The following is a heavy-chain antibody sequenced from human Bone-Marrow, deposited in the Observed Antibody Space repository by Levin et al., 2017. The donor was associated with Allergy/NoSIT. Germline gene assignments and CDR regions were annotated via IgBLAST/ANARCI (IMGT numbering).Heavy chain of an antibody. D-gene: IGHD2-2*01. V-gene: IGHV1-2*02. Sequence: GESLKISCKASGYTFTGYYMHWVRQAPGQGLEWMGWINPNSGGTNYAQKFQGRVTMTRDTSISTAYMELSRLRSDDTAVYYCARVEVVPAAMYDYWGQGTLVTVSS. CDR3: ARVEVVPAAMYDY. CDR2: INPNSGGT. CDR1: GYTFTGYY. J-gene: IGHJ4*02.